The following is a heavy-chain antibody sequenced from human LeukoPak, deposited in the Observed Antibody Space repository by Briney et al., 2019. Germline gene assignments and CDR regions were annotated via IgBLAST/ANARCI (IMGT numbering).Heavy chain of an antibody. V-gene: IGHV4-39*07. J-gene: IGHJ4*02. CDR3: XXXIGYCSSTSCYNLDY. D-gene: IGHD2-2*02. CDR2: IYYSGST. CDR1: GGSISSSSYY. Sequence: PSETLSLTCTVSGGSISSSSYYWGWIRQPPGKGLEWIGSIYYSGSTYYNPSLKSRVTISVDTSKNQLSLKLSSVTAADTAVYYCXXXIGYCSSTSCYNLDYWGQGTLVTVSS.